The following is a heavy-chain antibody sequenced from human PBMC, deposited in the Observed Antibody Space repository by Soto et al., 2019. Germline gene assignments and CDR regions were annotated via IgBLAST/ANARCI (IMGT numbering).Heavy chain of an antibody. V-gene: IGHV1-3*01. CDR3: VRRHVSATGIDWFDP. D-gene: IGHD6-13*01. J-gene: IGHJ5*02. CDR1: GYAFTSYG. CDR2: INAANGDT. Sequence: ASVKVSCKASGYAFTSYGIHWVRQAPGQRLEWMGWINAANGDTKYSPKFQGRVTITRDTSASTAYMELSSLRSEDTAVYYCVRRHVSATGIDWFDPWGQGTLVTV.